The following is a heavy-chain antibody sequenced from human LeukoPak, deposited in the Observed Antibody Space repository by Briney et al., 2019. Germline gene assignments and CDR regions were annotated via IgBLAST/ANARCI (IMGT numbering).Heavy chain of an antibody. Sequence: PSETLSLTCTVSGGSISSGSYYWSWIRQPAGKGLEWIGRIYTSGSTNYNPSLKSRVTISVDTSKNQFSLKLSSVTAADTAVYYCASEVLLWFGELLFPMWFDPWGQGTLVTVSS. D-gene: IGHD3-10*01. CDR3: ASEVLLWFGELLFPMWFDP. CDR1: GGSISSGSYY. J-gene: IGHJ5*02. V-gene: IGHV4-61*02. CDR2: IYTSGST.